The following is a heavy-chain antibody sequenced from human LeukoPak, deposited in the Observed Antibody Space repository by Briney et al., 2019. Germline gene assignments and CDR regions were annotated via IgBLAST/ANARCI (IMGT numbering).Heavy chain of an antibody. CDR3: ARRSHLLEAADY. CDR2: IYHSGST. V-gene: IGHV4-30-2*01. CDR1: GGSISSGGYS. J-gene: IGHJ4*02. Sequence: SQTLSLTCAVSGGSISSGGYSWSWIRQPPGKGLEWIGYIYHSGSTYYNPSLKSRVTISVDRSKNQFSMKLSSVTAADTAVYYCARRSHLLEAADYWGQGTLVTVSS. D-gene: IGHD1-1*01.